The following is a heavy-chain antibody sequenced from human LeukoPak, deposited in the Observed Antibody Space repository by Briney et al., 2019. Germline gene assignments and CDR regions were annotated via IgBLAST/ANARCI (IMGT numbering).Heavy chain of an antibody. CDR2: INHSGST. V-gene: IGHV4-34*01. D-gene: IGHD3-22*01. CDR1: GGSFSGYY. CDR3: ARIGYDSSGYYFHYFDY. Sequence: PSETLSLTCAVYGGSFSGYYWSWIRQPPGKGLEWIGEINHSGSTNYNPSLKSRVTISVDTSKNQFSLKLSSVTAADTAVYYCARIGYDSSGYYFHYFDYWGQGTLVTVSS. J-gene: IGHJ4*02.